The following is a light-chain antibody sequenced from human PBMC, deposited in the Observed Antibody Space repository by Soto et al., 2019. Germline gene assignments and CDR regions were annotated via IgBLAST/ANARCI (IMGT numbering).Light chain of an antibody. V-gene: IGLV4-69*01. CDR3: QTWDTGARVV. J-gene: IGLJ2*01. CDR2: LSSDGSH. Sequence: QLVLTQSPSASASLGASVKLTCTLSSGHSSYDIAWHQQQPEKGPRYLMKLSSDGSHSKGDGIPDRFSGSSSGAERYLTISSLQSEDEADYYCQTWDTGARVVFGGGTKVTVL. CDR1: SGHSSYD.